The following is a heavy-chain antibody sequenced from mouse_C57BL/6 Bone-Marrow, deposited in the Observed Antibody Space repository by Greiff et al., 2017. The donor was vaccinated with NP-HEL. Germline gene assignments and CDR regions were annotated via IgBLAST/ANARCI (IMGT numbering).Heavy chain of an antibody. CDR2: IHPNSGST. CDR3: AREITTVVATDYAMDY. J-gene: IGHJ4*01. Sequence: VQLQQPGAELVKPGASVKLSCKASGYTFTSYWMHWVKQRPGQGLEWIGMIHPNSGSTNYNEKFKSKATLTVDKSSSTAYMQLSSLTSEDSAVYYCAREITTVVATDYAMDYWGQGTSVTVSS. D-gene: IGHD1-1*01. V-gene: IGHV1-64*01. CDR1: GYTFTSYW.